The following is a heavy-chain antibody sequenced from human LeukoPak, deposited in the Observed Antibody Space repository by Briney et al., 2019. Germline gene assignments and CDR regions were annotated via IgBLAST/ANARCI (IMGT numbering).Heavy chain of an antibody. CDR2: ITAIDGRT. CDR3: TKDRRGPAAGTWYFDS. Sequence: GSLRLSCVASGFTFSSTTMGWVRQAPGRGLEGVSSITAIDGRTYYADSVRGRFTISRDNSKNTVYLQLNSLRAGDTAIYYCTKDRRGPAAGTWYFDSWGQGTLVTVSS. D-gene: IGHD6-13*01. CDR1: GFTFSSTT. V-gene: IGHV3-23*01. J-gene: IGHJ4*02.